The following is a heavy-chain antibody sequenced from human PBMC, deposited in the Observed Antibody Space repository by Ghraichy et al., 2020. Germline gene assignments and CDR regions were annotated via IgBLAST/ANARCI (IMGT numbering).Heavy chain of an antibody. CDR1: GGTFSSYA. CDR2: IIPIFGTA. D-gene: IGHD1-26*01. V-gene: IGHV1-69*13. Sequence: SVKVSCKASGGTFSSYAISWVRQAPGQGLEWMGGIIPIFGTANYAQKFQGRVTITADESTSTAYMELSSLRSEDTAVYYCAREVGALNWFDPWGQGTLVTVSS. J-gene: IGHJ5*02. CDR3: AREVGALNWFDP.